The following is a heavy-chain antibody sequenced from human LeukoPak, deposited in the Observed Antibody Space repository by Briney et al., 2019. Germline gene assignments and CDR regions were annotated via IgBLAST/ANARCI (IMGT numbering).Heavy chain of an antibody. D-gene: IGHD2-2*01. V-gene: IGHV3-7*01. CDR2: IKPDGSEK. Sequence: GGSLRLSCAASGFTFSDYWMSWVRQAPGKGLQWVANIKPDGSEKYYVDSVKGRFTISRDNAKNSLYLQMNSLRAEDTAVYYCARDAYCSSTSCYLDVWGKGTTVTVSS. CDR3: ARDAYCSSTSCYLDV. J-gene: IGHJ6*03. CDR1: GFTFSDYW.